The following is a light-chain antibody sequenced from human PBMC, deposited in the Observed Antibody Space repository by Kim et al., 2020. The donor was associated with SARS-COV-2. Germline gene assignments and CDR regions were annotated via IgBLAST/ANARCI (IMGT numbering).Light chain of an antibody. CDR2: DAA. V-gene: IGKV3-11*01. CDR3: QQRGNWPPALT. Sequence: PAESATLSSRASHNVDISLAWYQQTPGEAPRLLIYDAAIRAAGIPDRFSGSGSGTDFTLTIGSLAPEDFAVYYCQQRGNWPPALTFGGGTKVDIK. J-gene: IGKJ4*01. CDR1: HNVDIS.